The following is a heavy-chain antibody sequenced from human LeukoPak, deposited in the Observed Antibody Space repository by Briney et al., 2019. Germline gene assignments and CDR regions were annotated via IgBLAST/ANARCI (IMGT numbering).Heavy chain of an antibody. CDR1: GFTFRSYS. D-gene: IGHD1-14*01. Sequence: GGSLRLSCAASGFTFRSYSMNWVRQAPGKGLEWVSSISSSSNYIYYADSVKGRFTISRDNAKNSLYLQMNSLRAEDTAVYYCAKCGAASRTTCQESAFDMWGQGTMVTVSS. V-gene: IGHV3-21*01. CDR3: AKCGAASRTTCQESAFDM. J-gene: IGHJ3*02. CDR2: ISSSSNYI.